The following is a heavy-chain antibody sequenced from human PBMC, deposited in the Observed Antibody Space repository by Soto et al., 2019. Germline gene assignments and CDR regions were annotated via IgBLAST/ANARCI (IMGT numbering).Heavy chain of an antibody. Sequence: QVQLVQSGPEVKKPGASVNVSCKASAYSYTSYGISWVRQAPGQGLEGMGWVSAYNGQTNYAQKLRGRVTFTTDASTSTAFMQLRSLRSDDTAMYYCARDTRKELWAEGLNAMDVWGQGTTVTV. CDR3: ARDTRKELWAEGLNAMDV. CDR1: AYSYTSYG. V-gene: IGHV1-18*01. J-gene: IGHJ6*02. D-gene: IGHD3-16*01. CDR2: VSAYNGQT.